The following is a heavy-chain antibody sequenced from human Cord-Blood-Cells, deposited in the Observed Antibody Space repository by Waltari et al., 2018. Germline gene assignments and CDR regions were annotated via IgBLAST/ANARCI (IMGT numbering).Heavy chain of an antibody. CDR2: VSSSGGTI. Sequence: VQLMESGGGLVQPGGALRLSCAAYGFPFTSYELNWVRPAPGRGREWVSYVSSSGGTINYEDSVKGQFTISIDNAKNSLYLQMNSRGADDTAVYYWARDPRVYPLNWFDPGGKGTLVTVSP. D-gene: IGHD3-16*02. CDR3: ARDPRVYPLNWFDP. J-gene: IGHJ5*02. V-gene: IGHV3-48*03. CDR1: GFPFTSYE.